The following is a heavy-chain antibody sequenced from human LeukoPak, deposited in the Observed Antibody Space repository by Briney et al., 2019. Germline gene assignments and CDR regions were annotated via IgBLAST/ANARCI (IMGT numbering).Heavy chain of an antibody. Sequence: ASVKVSCKASGYIFTNYYIHWVRQAPGQGLEWMGMINPSGGRTTYAKKFQGRVTMTRDTSTNTVYTELSSLRSDDTAVYYCARDYYGGHNLYNFDFRGQGTRVIVSS. D-gene: IGHD3-10*01. J-gene: IGHJ4*02. CDR2: INPSGGRT. CDR3: ARDYYGGHNLYNFDF. CDR1: GYIFTNYY. V-gene: IGHV1-46*01.